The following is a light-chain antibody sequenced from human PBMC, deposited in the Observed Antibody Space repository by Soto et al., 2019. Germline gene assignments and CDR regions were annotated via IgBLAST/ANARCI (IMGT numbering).Light chain of an antibody. CDR3: QQSYSTPIT. CDR1: QSISSY. J-gene: IGKJ5*01. V-gene: IGKV1-39*01. Sequence: QMSQSPSSLSASVGDRVTITCRASQSISSYLNWYQQKPGKAPKLLIYAASSLQSGVPSRFSGSGSGTDFTLTISSLQPEDFATYYCQQSYSTPITFGQGTRLEIK. CDR2: AAS.